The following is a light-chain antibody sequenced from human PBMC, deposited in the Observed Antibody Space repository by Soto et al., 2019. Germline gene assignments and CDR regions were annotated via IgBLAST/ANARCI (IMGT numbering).Light chain of an antibody. Sequence: QSVLAQPRSVSGSPGQLLTISCTGTSSDVDDYRYVSWYQQYPGKAPKLVFYDGTKRPPGVPDRFSGSNPGNTASLTISGLQAEDEADYYCCSYVTTPEIFGTGTKVTVL. CDR2: DGT. CDR1: SSDVDDYRY. V-gene: IGLV2-11*01. CDR3: CSYVTTPEI. J-gene: IGLJ1*01.